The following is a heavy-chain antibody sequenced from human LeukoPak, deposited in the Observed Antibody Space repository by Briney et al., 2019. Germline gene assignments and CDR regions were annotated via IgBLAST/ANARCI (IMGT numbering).Heavy chain of an antibody. CDR2: IYYSGST. Sequence: SETLSLTCTVSGGSISSYYWSWIRQPPGKGLEWIGYIYYSGSTNYNPSLKSRVTISVDTSKNQFSLKLSSVTAADTAVYYCARQRGQHYYDSSGGYYFDYWGQGTLVTASS. V-gene: IGHV4-59*08. CDR3: ARQRGQHYYDSSGGYYFDY. J-gene: IGHJ4*02. CDR1: GGSISSYY. D-gene: IGHD3-22*01.